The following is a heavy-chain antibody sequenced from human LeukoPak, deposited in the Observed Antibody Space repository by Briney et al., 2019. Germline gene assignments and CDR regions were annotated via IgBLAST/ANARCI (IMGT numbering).Heavy chain of an antibody. V-gene: IGHV3-74*01. CDR2: INSDGSST. CDR3: ARTHYHDSSGYYGDYYFDY. Sequence: PGGSLRLSCAASGFTFRSNWMHWVRQAPGKGLVWVSRINSDGSSTSYADSVKGRFTISRDNAENTLYLQMNSLRAEDTAVYYCARTHYHDSSGYYGDYYFDYWGQGTLVTVSS. CDR1: GFTFRSNW. J-gene: IGHJ4*02. D-gene: IGHD3-22*01.